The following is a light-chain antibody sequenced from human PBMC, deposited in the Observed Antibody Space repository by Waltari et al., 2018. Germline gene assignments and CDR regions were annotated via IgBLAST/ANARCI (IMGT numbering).Light chain of an antibody. CDR3: CSYAGRGTYV. V-gene: IGLV2-23*02. CDR2: AVI. Sequence: QSALTQPASVSGTLGQSITLPCTGTTSDVGNYDLVPWYQQHPGKAPKLRMCAVIKRPSGVSIRFSGSKSGNTASLTISGLQAEDEADYYCCSYAGRGTYVFGSGTKVTVL. J-gene: IGLJ1*01. CDR1: TSDVGNYDL.